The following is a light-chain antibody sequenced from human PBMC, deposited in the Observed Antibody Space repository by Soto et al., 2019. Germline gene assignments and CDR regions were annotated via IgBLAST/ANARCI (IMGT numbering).Light chain of an antibody. CDR1: SSDVGGYNY. J-gene: IGLJ1*01. V-gene: IGLV2-14*01. CDR2: EVS. Sequence: QSVLTQPASVSGSPGQSITISCTGASSDVGGYNYVSWYQQQPGKAPKLMIYEVSNQPSGVSNRFCGSKSGNTASLTICVLQVEDGADYYCRSYTSSSTLDVFGTGTKLTVL. CDR3: RSYTSSSTLDV.